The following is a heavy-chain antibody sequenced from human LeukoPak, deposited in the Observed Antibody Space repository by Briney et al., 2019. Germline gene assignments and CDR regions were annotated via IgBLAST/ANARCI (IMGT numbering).Heavy chain of an antibody. V-gene: IGHV3-53*01. J-gene: IGHJ3*02. CDR3: ASLAARPVYAFDI. D-gene: IGHD6-6*01. CDR1: GFTVSSNY. CDR2: IYSGGSK. Sequence: GGSLRLSCAASGFTVSSNYMSWVRQAPGKGLEWVSVIYSGGSKYYADSVKGRFTISRDNSKNTLYLQMNSLRAEDTAVYYCASLAARPVYAFDIWGQGTMVTVSS.